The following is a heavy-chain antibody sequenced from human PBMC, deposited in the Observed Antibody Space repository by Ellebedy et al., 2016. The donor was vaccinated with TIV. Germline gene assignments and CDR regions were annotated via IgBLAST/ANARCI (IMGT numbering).Heavy chain of an antibody. CDR1: GGTFSSYA. D-gene: IGHD3-22*01. V-gene: IGHV1-69*04. CDR2: IIPILGIA. J-gene: IGHJ4*02. CDR3: ARHYYDSSGYYYEGVFDY. Sequence: AASVKVSCKASGGTFSSYAISWVRQAPGQGLEWMGRIIPILGIANYAQKFQGRVTITADKSTSTAYMELSSLRSEDTAVYYCARHYYDSSGYYYEGVFDYWGQGTLVTVSS.